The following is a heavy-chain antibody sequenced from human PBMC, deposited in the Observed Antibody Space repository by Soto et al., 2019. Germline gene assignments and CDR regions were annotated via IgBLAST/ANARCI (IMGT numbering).Heavy chain of an antibody. Sequence: EVQLVESGGGLVQPGGSLRLSCAASGFTVSSNYMSWVRQAPGKGLEWVSVIYSGGSTYYADSVKGRFTISRHNSKNTRYLQMNSLRAEDTAVYDCASGWGVDAFDIWGQGTMVTVSS. CDR2: IYSGGST. CDR3: ASGWGVDAFDI. J-gene: IGHJ3*02. D-gene: IGHD3-16*01. V-gene: IGHV3-53*04. CDR1: GFTVSSNY.